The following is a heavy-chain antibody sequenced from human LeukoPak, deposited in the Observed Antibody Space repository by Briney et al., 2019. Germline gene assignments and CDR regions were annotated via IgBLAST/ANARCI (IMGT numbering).Heavy chain of an antibody. V-gene: IGHV3-48*01. Sequence: GGSLRLSCAASGFTFSSYSMNWVRQAPGKGLEWVSYISSSSSTIYYADSVKGRFTISRDNAKNSLYLQMNSLRAEDTAVYYCARVSYSSSWRYYYYYGMDVWGQGTTVTVS. CDR3: ARVSYSSSWRYYYYYGMDV. CDR1: GFTFSSYS. J-gene: IGHJ6*02. D-gene: IGHD6-13*01. CDR2: ISSSSSTI.